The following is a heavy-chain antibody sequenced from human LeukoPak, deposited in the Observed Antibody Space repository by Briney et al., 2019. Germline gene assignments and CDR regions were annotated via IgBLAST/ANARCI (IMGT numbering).Heavy chain of an antibody. D-gene: IGHD1-26*01. V-gene: IGHV3-11*04. J-gene: IGHJ3*02. CDR3: AIDAWDLPLDAFDI. CDR2: ISTDSDSI. Sequence: LSLTCAVYGGSFSGYYWSWIRQAPGKGLEWVSYISTDSDSIYYADSVKGRFTISRDNAKNSLYLQMNSLRDEDTAVYYCAIDAWDLPLDAFDIWGQGTMVTVSS. CDR1: GGSFSGYY.